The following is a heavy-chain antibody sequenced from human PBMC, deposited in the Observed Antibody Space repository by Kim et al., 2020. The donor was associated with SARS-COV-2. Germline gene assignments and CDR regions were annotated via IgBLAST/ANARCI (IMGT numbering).Heavy chain of an antibody. D-gene: IGHD3-3*01. V-gene: IGHV3-30*04. CDR3: ARGGVLRFLEWGPLLL. J-gene: IGHJ2*01. Sequence: GGSLRLSCAASGFTFSSYAMHWVRQAPGKGLEWVAVISYDGSNKYYADSVKGRFTISRDNSKNTLYLQMNSLRAEDTAVYYCARGGVLRFLEWGPLLLWG. CDR2: ISYDGSNK. CDR1: GFTFSSYA.